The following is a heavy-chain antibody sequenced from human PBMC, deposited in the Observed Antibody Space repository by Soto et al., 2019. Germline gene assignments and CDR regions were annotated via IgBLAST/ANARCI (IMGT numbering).Heavy chain of an antibody. V-gene: IGHV4-61*01. Sequence: QVQLQESGPGLLKPSETLSLTCTVPGGSVNICTYYWRWLRQPPGKGLEWIGLIHYSGSTNYNPSLISLVTMSVDTSKNQFALKLTSVNAADTDVYYCTVVGDAYKNGHWGQGTLVTVSS. CDR3: TVVGDAYKNGH. CDR2: IHYSGST. J-gene: IGHJ4*02. CDR1: GGSVNICTYY. D-gene: IGHD3-22*01.